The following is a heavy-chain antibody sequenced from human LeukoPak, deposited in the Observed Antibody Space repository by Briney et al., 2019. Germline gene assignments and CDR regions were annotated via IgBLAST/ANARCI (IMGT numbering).Heavy chain of an antibody. CDR1: GYTFSGYH. V-gene: IGHV1-2*02. D-gene: IGHD6-19*01. CDR3: ARDVVAVDSNWFDP. Sequence: GASVKVSCKTSGYTFSGYHIHWMRQAPGQGLEWIGWIDPCSGGTHFAEKFQGRVTLTRDTSITTLYMELTNLKSDDTSIYFCARDVVAVDSNWFDPWGQGTLVTASS. J-gene: IGHJ5*02. CDR2: IDPCSGGT.